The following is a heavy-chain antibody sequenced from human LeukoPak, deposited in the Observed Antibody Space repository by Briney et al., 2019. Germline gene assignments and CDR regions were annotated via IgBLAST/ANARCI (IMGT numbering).Heavy chain of an antibody. J-gene: IGHJ4*02. D-gene: IGHD6-19*01. CDR3: VRGMVAVAGVDS. CDR1: GFTFSSYS. CDR2: ISSSSSYI. Sequence: GGSLRLSCAASGFTFSSYSMNWVRQAPGKGLEWVSSISSSSSYIYYADSVKGRFTISRDNAKNTLFLQMNSLRAEDTAVYYCVRGMVAVAGVDSWGQGTLVTVSS. V-gene: IGHV3-21*01.